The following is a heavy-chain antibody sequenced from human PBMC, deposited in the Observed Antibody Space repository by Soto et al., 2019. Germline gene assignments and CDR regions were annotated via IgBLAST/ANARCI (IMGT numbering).Heavy chain of an antibody. J-gene: IGHJ4*02. V-gene: IGHV1-2*02. CDR3: ARRRGDYYDSSGYHYYFDY. Sequence: ASVKVSCKASGYTFTDYYVHWVRQAPGQGLEWMGWINPNSGGTKSAQKFQGRVTMTRDTSISTAYMELSRLRSDDTAVYYCARRRGDYYDSSGYHYYFDYWGQGTLVTVSS. CDR2: INPNSGGT. D-gene: IGHD3-22*01. CDR1: GYTFTDYY.